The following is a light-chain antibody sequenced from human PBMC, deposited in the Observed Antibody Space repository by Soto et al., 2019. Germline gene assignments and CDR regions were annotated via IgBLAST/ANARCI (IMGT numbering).Light chain of an antibody. V-gene: IGKV1-5*01. Sequence: DIQMTQSPSTLSASVLDRVTITCRASQSISSWLAWYQQKPGKAPKLLIYDASSLESGVPSRFSGSGSGTEFTLTISSLQPDDFATYYCQQYNSYSPITFGQGTRL. CDR2: DAS. J-gene: IGKJ5*01. CDR3: QQYNSYSPIT. CDR1: QSISSW.